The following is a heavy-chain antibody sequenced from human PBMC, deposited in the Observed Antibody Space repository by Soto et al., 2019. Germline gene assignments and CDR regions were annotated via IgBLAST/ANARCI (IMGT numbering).Heavy chain of an antibody. CDR2: IYCNDDK. V-gene: IGHV2-5*01. CDR1: GFSLRTSGVG. CDR3: AHGTEQLARAVALTFFDY. Sequence: SGPTLVNPTQTLTLTCTFSGFSLRTSGVGVGWIRQPPGKALEWLALIYCNDDKRYSPSLKSRLTITKDTSKNQVVLTMTNMDPVDTATYYCAHGTEQLARAVALTFFDYWGQGTLVTVSS. D-gene: IGHD6-13*01. J-gene: IGHJ4*02.